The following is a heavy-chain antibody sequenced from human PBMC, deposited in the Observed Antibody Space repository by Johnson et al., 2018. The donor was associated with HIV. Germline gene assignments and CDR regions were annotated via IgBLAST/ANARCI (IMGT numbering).Heavy chain of an antibody. J-gene: IGHJ3*02. CDR3: ERWGSGPTGDAFDI. CDR1: GFTVSSNY. D-gene: IGHD6-19*01. V-gene: IGHV3-33*08. Sequence: QLVESGGGLIQPGGSLRLSCAASGFTVSSNYMSWVRQAPGKGLEWVAVIWYDGSKTYFGDSVKGRFTSSRDNSKNTVYLQMNSLRAGDTAVYYCERWGSGPTGDAFDIWGQGTMVTVSS. CDR2: IWYDGSKT.